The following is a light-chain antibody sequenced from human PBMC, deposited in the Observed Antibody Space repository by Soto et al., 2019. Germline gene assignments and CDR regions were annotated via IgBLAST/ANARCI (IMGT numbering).Light chain of an antibody. CDR1: TSNIGSNY. J-gene: IGLJ1*01. V-gene: IGLV1-47*01. CDR3: CSCSGTYYV. CDR2: RNN. Sequence: QSVLTQPPSASGTPGQGVTISCSGSTSNIGSNYVYWYQQLPGTAPKLLIYRNNQRPSGVPDRFSGSKSGDTASLTISGLQAEDEADYYCCSCSGTYYVFGTGTKVTVL.